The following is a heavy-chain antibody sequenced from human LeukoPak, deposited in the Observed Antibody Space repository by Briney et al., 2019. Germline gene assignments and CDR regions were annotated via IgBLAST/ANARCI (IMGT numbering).Heavy chain of an antibody. CDR1: GFTVSSNY. V-gene: IGHV3-66*01. CDR2: ICSGCST. J-gene: IGHJ3*02. D-gene: IGHD3-16*01. Sequence: GGSLRLSCAASGFTVSSNYMSWVRQAPGKGLEWVSVICSGCSTSYAASMKGTFTISRDNSKNTLNLQMNRLRAEDTAVYYCARDRSYFVSLAYYDAFDIWGRGTMVTVSS. CDR3: ARDRSYFVSLAYYDAFDI.